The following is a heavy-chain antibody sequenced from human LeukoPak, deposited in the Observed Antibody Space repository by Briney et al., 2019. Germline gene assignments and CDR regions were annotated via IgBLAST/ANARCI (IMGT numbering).Heavy chain of an antibody. CDR2: IFYSGST. D-gene: IGHD1-26*01. CDR1: GGSISGYY. CDR3: ARGEWDLLFDY. V-gene: IGHV4-59*01. J-gene: IGHJ4*02. Sequence: SETLSLTCTVSGGSISGYYWSGIRQPPGKGLEWIGYIFYSGSTNYNPSLKSRVTISVDTSKNQFSLKLSSVTAADTAVYYCARGEWDLLFDYWGQGTLVTVSS.